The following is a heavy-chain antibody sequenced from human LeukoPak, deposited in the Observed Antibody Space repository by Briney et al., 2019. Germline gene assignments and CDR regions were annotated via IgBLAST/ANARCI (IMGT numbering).Heavy chain of an antibody. CDR1: GFTFSNYW. CDR3: ARGGLEPTDY. V-gene: IGHV3-74*01. D-gene: IGHD1-1*01. Sequence: GGSLRLSXAASGFTFSNYWMHWVRQAPGKGLVWVSRLNTGGTTTSYADSVKGRFTISRDNAKNTLYLLLNSLRAEDTAVYYCARGGLEPTDYWGQGTLVTVSS. CDR2: LNTGGTTT. J-gene: IGHJ4*02.